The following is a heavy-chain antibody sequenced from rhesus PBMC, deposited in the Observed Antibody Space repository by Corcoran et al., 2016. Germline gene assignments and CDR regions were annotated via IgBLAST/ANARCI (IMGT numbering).Heavy chain of an antibody. J-gene: IGHJ4*01. CDR2: IRSGGST. D-gene: IGHD4-4*01. Sequence: QVQLQQWGEGLVKPSETLSLTCAVYGGSISSNYWSWIRQPPGKGLEWIGRIRSGGSTNYNPSLKSRVTISIDTSKNQFSLKLSSVTAADTAVYYCARWLVAPAMGDYWGQGVLVTVSS. V-gene: IGHV4-160*01. CDR3: ARWLVAPAMGDY. CDR1: GGSISSNY.